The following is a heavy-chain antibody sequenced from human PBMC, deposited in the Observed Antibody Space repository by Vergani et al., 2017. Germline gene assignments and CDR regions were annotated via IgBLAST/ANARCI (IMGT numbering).Heavy chain of an antibody. CDR1: GFTFSSYA. J-gene: IGHJ3*01. D-gene: IGHD3-10*02. Sequence: EVQLLESGGGLVQPGGSLRLSCAASGFTFSSYAMSWVRQAPGKGLEWVSSISGNNDDVYYADSVKGRFTISRDNAKNSLYLDMSSPRAEDTAVYYCVRYVRVSRTWGQGTLVAVSS. V-gene: IGHV3-21*01. CDR2: ISGNNDDV. CDR3: VRYVRVSRT.